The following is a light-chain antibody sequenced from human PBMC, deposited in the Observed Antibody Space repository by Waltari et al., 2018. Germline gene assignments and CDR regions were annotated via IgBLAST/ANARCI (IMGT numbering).Light chain of an antibody. CDR3: QSFDSSLGAVV. Sequence: SVLTQPPSVSRPPGQRVTISCTVSRPNIRAVYDVHWYQQLPGTSPKLLIYDKNKRPSGVPGRFSGSKSGSSASLAITGLQAEDEADYYCQSFDSSLGAVVFGGGTRLTVL. CDR2: DKN. CDR1: RPNIRAVYD. V-gene: IGLV1-40*01. J-gene: IGLJ2*01.